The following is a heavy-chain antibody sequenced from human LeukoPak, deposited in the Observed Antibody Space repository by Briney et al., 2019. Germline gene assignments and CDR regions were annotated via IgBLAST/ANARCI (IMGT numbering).Heavy chain of an antibody. Sequence: GRSLRLSCAASGFTFDDYAMHWVRQAPGKGLEWVSGISWNSGSIGYADSVKGRFTISRDNAKNSLYLQMNSLRAEDTALYYCATAWGVVLGGMDVWGQGTTVTVSS. D-gene: IGHD3-10*01. J-gene: IGHJ6*02. CDR1: GFTFDDYA. CDR2: ISWNSGSI. CDR3: ATAWGVVLGGMDV. V-gene: IGHV3-9*01.